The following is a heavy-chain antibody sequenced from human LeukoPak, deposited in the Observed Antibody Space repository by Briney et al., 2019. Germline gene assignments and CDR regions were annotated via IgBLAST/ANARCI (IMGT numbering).Heavy chain of an antibody. CDR2: MNPNSGNT. CDR3: ARGRVQLERRYYYYGMDV. Sequence: GASVKVSCKASGYTFTSYDINWVRQATGQGLEWMGWMNPNSGNTGYAQKFQGRVTMTRTTSISTAYMELSSLRSEDTAVYYCARGRVQLERRYYYYGMDVWGQGTTVTVSS. J-gene: IGHJ6*02. V-gene: IGHV1-8*01. D-gene: IGHD1-1*01. CDR1: GYTFTSYD.